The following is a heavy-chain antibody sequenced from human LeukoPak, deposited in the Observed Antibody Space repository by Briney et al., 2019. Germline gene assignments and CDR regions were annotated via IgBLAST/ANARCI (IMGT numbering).Heavy chain of an antibody. D-gene: IGHD6-13*01. CDR1: GYTFTSYG. CDR3: ASSARYSSSWYFDY. CDR2: ISAYNGNT. V-gene: IGHV1-18*01. Sequence: ASVKVSCKASGYTFTSYGISWVRQAPGQGLEWMGWISAYNGNTNYAQKLQGRVTMTTDTSTSTAYMELRSLRSDDTAVYYCASSARYSSSWYFDYWGQGTLVTVSS. J-gene: IGHJ4*02.